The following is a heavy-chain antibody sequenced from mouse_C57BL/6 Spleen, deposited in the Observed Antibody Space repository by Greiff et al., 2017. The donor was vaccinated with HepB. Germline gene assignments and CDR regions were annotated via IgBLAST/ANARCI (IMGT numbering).Heavy chain of an antibody. D-gene: IGHD1-1*01. CDR2: IHPNSGSN. CDR3: ARWRLITTVVATMYFAA. Sequence: QVQLQQPGAELVKPGASVKLSCKASGYTFTSYWMHWVKQRPGQGLEWIGMIHPNSGSNNYNEKFKSKATLTVDKSSSKAYMQLSSLTSEDSGVYYCARWRLITTVVATMYFAAWGTGTQVTVSP. V-gene: IGHV1-64*01. CDR1: GYTFTSYW. J-gene: IGHJ1*03.